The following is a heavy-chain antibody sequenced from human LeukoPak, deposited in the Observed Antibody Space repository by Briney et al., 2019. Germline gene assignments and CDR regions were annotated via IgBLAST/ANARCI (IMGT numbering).Heavy chain of an antibody. CDR2: IYTSGST. CDR1: GGSISSYY. V-gene: IGHV4-4*07. Sequence: SETLSLTCTVSGGSISSYYWSWIRQPAGKGLEWIGRIYTSGSTNYNPSLKSRVTMSVDTSKNQFSLKLSSVTAADTAVYYCAREDYDILTGYYALFDYWGQGTLVTVSS. J-gene: IGHJ4*02. D-gene: IGHD3-9*01. CDR3: AREDYDILTGYYALFDY.